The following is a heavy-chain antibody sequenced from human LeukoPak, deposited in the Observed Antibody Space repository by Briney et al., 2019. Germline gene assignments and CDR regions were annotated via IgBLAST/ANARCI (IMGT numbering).Heavy chain of an antibody. J-gene: IGHJ2*01. Sequence: PGGSLRLSCAASGFTFSSYAMSWVRQAPGKGLEWVSAISGSGGSTYYADSVKGRFTISRDNSKNTLYLQMNSLRAEDTAVYYCAAHSSSWPYWYLDLWGRGTLVTVSS. CDR2: ISGSGGST. D-gene: IGHD6-13*01. CDR1: GFTFSSYA. V-gene: IGHV3-23*01. CDR3: AAHSSSWPYWYLDL.